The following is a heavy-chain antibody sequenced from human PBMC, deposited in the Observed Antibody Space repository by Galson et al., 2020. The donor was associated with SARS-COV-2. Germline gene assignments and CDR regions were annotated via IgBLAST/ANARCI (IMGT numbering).Heavy chain of an antibody. CDR1: GDSITSGDYY. CDR3: AREGVSLSDAIDN. J-gene: IGHJ4*02. D-gene: IGHD2-21*01. V-gene: IGHV4-61*02. Sequence: SETLSLTCTVSGDSITSGDYYWNWIRQPAGKGLEWVGRIYTSGSTNYNPSLKSRVTLSLYMSNNPFSLKLTSVTAADTAVYYCAREGVSLSDAIDNWGQGTLVTVSA. CDR2: IYTSGST.